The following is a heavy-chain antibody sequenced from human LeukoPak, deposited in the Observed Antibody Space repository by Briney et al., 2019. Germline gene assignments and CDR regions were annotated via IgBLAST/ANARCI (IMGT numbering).Heavy chain of an antibody. CDR2: INSDGSST. J-gene: IGHJ6*02. Sequence: QPGGSLRLSCAASGFTFSSYWMHWVRQAPGKGLVWVSRINSDGSSTSYADSVKGRFTISRDNSKNTLYLQINSLRAEDTAVYYCARANYGSGSNYYYGLDVWGQGTTVTVSS. CDR1: GFTFSSYW. CDR3: ARANYGSGSNYYYGLDV. V-gene: IGHV3-74*01. D-gene: IGHD3-10*01.